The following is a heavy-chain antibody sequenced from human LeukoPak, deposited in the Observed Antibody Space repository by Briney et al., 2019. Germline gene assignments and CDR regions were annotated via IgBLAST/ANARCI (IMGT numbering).Heavy chain of an antibody. J-gene: IGHJ4*02. D-gene: IGHD1-26*01. CDR1: GFTFSSYE. CDR2: ISSSSSTI. Sequence: GGSLRLSCAASGFTFSSYEMNWVRQAPGKGLEWVSYISSSSSTIYYADSVKGRFTISRDNAKNSLYLQMNSLRAEDTAVYYCARTLVGATRPYYFDYWGQGTLVTVSS. CDR3: ARTLVGATRPYYFDY. V-gene: IGHV3-48*01.